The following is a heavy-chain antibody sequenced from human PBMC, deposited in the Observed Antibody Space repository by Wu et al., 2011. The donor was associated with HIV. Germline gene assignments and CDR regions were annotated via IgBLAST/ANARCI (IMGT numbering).Heavy chain of an antibody. CDR3: ARTYGDYDKFDY. J-gene: IGHJ4*02. D-gene: IGHD4-17*01. CDR1: GYTFTNYY. CDR2: INPSGGST. V-gene: IGHV1-46*01. Sequence: SVKVSCKASGYTFTNYYVHWLRQAPGQGLEWMGMINPSGGSTIYAQRFQGRVTMTRDTSTSTVYMDLSSLRFEDTAVYYCARTYGDYDKFDYWGQGTLVTVSS.